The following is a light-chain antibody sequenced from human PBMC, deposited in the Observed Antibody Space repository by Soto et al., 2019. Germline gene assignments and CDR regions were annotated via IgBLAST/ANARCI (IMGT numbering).Light chain of an antibody. J-gene: IGKJ5*01. CDR3: QQRSNWPTVIT. CDR2: DAS. V-gene: IGKV3-11*01. Sequence: EIVLTQSPATLSLSPGERATLSCRASQSFSSYLAWYQQKLGQAPRLLIYDASKRATGIPARFSGRGSGTEFTLTISSLEPEDFAVYYWQQRSNWPTVITFGQVTRLEI. CDR1: QSFSSY.